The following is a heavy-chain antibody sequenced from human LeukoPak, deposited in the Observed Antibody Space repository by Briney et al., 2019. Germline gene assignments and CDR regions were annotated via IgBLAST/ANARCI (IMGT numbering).Heavy chain of an antibody. Sequence: GGSLRLSCAASGFTFSSYAMHWVRQAPGKGLEWVAVISYDGSNKYYADSVKGRFTISRDNSKNTLYLQMNSLRAEDTAVYYCAREDSSGWYGGYFDYWGQGTLVTVSS. CDR2: ISYDGSNK. J-gene: IGHJ4*02. CDR3: AREDSSGWYGGYFDY. V-gene: IGHV3-30-3*01. CDR1: GFTFSSYA. D-gene: IGHD6-19*01.